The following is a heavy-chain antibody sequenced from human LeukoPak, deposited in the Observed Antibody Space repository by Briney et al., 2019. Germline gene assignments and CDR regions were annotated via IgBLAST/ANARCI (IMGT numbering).Heavy chain of an antibody. Sequence: GGSLRLSCAASGFTFSSYAMSWVRQAPGKGLEWVSTINGGGAYTYYADFVKGRFTISRDKSKNTLYLQMTSMTAEDTAIYYCANSIAAARGYYFDYWGQGTLVTVSS. V-gene: IGHV3-23*01. J-gene: IGHJ4*02. CDR3: ANSIAAARGYYFDY. D-gene: IGHD6-13*01. CDR1: GFTFSSYA. CDR2: INGGGAYT.